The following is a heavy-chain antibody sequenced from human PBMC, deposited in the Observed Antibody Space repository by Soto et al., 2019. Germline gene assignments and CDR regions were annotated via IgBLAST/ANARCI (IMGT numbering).Heavy chain of an antibody. D-gene: IGHD2-15*01. V-gene: IGHV4-59*01. Sequence: SETLSLTCTVSGGSISSYYWSWIRQPPGKGLEWIGYIYYSGSTNYNPSLKSRVTISVDTSKNQFSLKLSSVTAADTAVYYCARAVVVVAATSNWFDPWGQGTLVTVAS. CDR1: GGSISSYY. CDR3: ARAVVVVAATSNWFDP. CDR2: IYYSGST. J-gene: IGHJ5*02.